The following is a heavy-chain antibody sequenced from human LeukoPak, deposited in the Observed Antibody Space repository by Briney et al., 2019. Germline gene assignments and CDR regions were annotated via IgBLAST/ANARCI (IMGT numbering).Heavy chain of an antibody. V-gene: IGHV3-30*02. CDR2: IRYDGSNK. Sequence: PGGSLRLSCAASGFTFSSYEMNWVRRAPGKGLEWVAFIRYDGSNKYYADSVKGRFTISRDNSKNTLYLQMNSLRAEDTAVYYCAKGIAVATSLPVYWGQGTLVTVSS. CDR1: GFTFSSYE. CDR3: AKGIAVATSLPVY. D-gene: IGHD6-19*01. J-gene: IGHJ4*02.